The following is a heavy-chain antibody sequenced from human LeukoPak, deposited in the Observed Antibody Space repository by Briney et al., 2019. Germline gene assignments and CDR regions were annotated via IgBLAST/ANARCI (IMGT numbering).Heavy chain of an antibody. D-gene: IGHD1-26*01. CDR1: GFTFSDYC. CDR2: ISSSGSTI. Sequence: GGSLRLSCAASGFTFSDYCMSWIRQAPGEGLEWVSYISSSGSTIYYADSVKGRFTISRDNAKNSLYLQMNSLRAEDTAVYYCARDREYSGSYYGAFDIWGQGTMVTVSS. V-gene: IGHV3-11*04. J-gene: IGHJ3*02. CDR3: ARDREYSGSYYGAFDI.